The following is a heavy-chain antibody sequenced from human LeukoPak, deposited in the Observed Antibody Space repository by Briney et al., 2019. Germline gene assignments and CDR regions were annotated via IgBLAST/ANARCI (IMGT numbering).Heavy chain of an antibody. J-gene: IGHJ6*03. CDR3: ARVPYYYYTDV. CDR1: GFTFSSYA. CDR2: ISSNGGST. Sequence: PGGSLRLSCAASGFTFSSYAMHWVRQAPGKGLEYVSAISSNGGSTYYANSVKGRFTISRDNSKNTLYLQMGSLRAEDMAVYYCARVPYYYYTDVWGKGTTVTVSS. V-gene: IGHV3-64*01.